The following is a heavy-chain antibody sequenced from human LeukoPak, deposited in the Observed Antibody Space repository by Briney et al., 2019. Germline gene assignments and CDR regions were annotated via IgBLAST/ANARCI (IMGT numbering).Heavy chain of an antibody. D-gene: IGHD6-19*01. CDR1: GYIFTSYW. CDR2: IYPGDSDT. J-gene: IGHJ4*02. CDR3: ARRGSSGWYSDY. Sequence: GESLQISCQGSGYIFTSYWIGWVRRLPGKGLEWMAIIYPGDSDTRYSPSFQGQVTISADKSISTAYLQWSSLKASDTAMYYSARRGSSGWYSDYWGQGTLVTVSS. V-gene: IGHV5-51*01.